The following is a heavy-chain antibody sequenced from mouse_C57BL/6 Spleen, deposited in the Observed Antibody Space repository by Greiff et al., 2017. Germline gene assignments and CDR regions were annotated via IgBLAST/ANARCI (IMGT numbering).Heavy chain of an antibody. D-gene: IGHD4-1*01. J-gene: IGHJ2*01. CDR1: GYTFTDYY. Sequence: QVQLQQSGAELVKPGASVKISCKASGYTFTDYYINWVKQRPGQGLEWIGKIGPGSGSTYYNEKFKGKATLTADKYSSTAYMQLSRLTSEDSAVYFCARAGTLHYFDYWGQGTTLTVSS. V-gene: IGHV1-77*01. CDR3: ARAGTLHYFDY. CDR2: IGPGSGST.